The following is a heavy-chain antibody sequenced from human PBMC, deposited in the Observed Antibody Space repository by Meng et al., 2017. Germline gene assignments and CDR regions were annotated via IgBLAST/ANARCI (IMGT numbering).Heavy chain of an antibody. CDR2: ISSSSSYI. V-gene: IGHV3-21*01. CDR3: ARKGVQWELLAGGSYYFDY. J-gene: IGHJ4*02. CDR1: GFTFSSYS. D-gene: IGHD1-26*01. Sequence: GESLKISCAASGFTFSSYSMNWVRQAPGKGLEWVSSISSSSSYIYYADSVKGRFTISRDNSKNTLYLQMNSLRAEDTAVYYCARKGVQWELLAGGSYYFDYWGQGTRVTVSS.